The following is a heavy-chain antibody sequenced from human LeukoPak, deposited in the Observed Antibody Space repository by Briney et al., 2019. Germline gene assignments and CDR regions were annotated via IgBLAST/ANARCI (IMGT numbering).Heavy chain of an antibody. CDR3: AREGYSSGWYVE. Sequence: ASVKVSCKASGYIFTNYGINWVRQATGQGLEWMGWISAYNGNTNYAQKLQGRVTMTTDTSTSTAYMELRSLRSDDTAVYYCAREGYSSGWYVEWGQGTLVTVSS. V-gene: IGHV1-18*01. CDR1: GYIFTNYG. D-gene: IGHD6-19*01. J-gene: IGHJ4*02. CDR2: ISAYNGNT.